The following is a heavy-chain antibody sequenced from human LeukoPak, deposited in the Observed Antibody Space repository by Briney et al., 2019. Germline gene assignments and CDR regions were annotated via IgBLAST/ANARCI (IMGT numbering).Heavy chain of an antibody. J-gene: IGHJ4*02. CDR1: GFTFSSYW. CDR3: ARYYYDSGSYSFPAY. V-gene: IGHV3-7*01. CDR2: IKQDGSEK. Sequence: PGGSLRLSCAASGFTFSSYWMSWVRQAPGKGLEWVANIKQDGSEKYYVDSVKGRSTISRDNAKNSLYLQMNSLRAEDTAVYYCARYYYDSGSYSFPAYWGQGTLVTVSS. D-gene: IGHD3-10*01.